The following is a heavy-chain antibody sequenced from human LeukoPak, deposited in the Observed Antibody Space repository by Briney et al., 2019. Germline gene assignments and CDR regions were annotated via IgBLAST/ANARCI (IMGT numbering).Heavy chain of an antibody. J-gene: IGHJ5*02. CDR1: GGTFSSYA. Sequence: SVKVSCKASGGTFSSYAISWVRQAPGQGLEWMGGIIPIFGTANYAQKFQGRVTITTDESTSTAYMELSSLRSEDMAVYYCASSSANWGSRTSAHPYNWFDPWGQGTLVTVSS. CDR3: ASSSANWGSRTSAHPYNWFDP. V-gene: IGHV1-69*05. D-gene: IGHD7-27*01. CDR2: IIPIFGTA.